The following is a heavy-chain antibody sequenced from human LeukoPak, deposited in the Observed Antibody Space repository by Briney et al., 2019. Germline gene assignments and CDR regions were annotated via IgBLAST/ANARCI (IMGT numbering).Heavy chain of an antibody. CDR3: ARVLGSIAARPYYYYGMDV. D-gene: IGHD6-6*01. Sequence: ASVKVSCKASGYTFTRYGISWVRQAPGQGLEWMGWISAYNGNTNYAQKLQGRVTMTTDTSTSTAYMELRSLRSDDTAVYYCARVLGSIAARPYYYYGMDVWGQGTTVTVSS. CDR2: ISAYNGNT. CDR1: GYTFTRYG. J-gene: IGHJ6*02. V-gene: IGHV1-18*01.